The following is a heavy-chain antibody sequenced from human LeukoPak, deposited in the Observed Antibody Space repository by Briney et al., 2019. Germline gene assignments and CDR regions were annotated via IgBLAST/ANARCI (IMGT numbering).Heavy chain of an antibody. J-gene: IGHJ4*02. Sequence: SETLSLTCTVSGGSISSGGYYWSWIRQPPGKGLEWIGYIYHSGSTYYNPSLKSRVTISVDRSKNQFSLKLSSVTAADTAVYYCARTFIAVGLFDYWGRGTLVTVSS. D-gene: IGHD6-19*01. CDR1: GGSISSGGYY. CDR2: IYHSGST. CDR3: ARTFIAVGLFDY. V-gene: IGHV4-30-2*01.